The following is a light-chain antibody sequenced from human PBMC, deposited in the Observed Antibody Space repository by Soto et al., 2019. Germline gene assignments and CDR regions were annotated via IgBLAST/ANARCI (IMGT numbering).Light chain of an antibody. Sequence: AIQLTQSPSSLSASVGDRVSITCRASQGISSALAWYQHKPGKPPKILIYDAASLQSGVPSRFSGSESGTECTLTISSLQPEDFATYYCQQLKSYPFTVGQGTRLEIK. CDR2: DAA. CDR1: QGISSA. J-gene: IGKJ5*01. CDR3: QQLKSYPFT. V-gene: IGKV1-13*02.